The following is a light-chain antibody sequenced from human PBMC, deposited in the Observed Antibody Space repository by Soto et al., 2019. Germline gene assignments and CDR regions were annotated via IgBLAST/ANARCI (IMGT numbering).Light chain of an antibody. J-gene: IGKJ1*01. V-gene: IGKV3-20*01. CDR2: GAS. CDR3: QQYGSSGT. CDR1: QSVSTN. Sequence: EIVLTQSPATLSLPPGERATLSCRASQSVSTNLAWYQQKPGQVPSLLIYGASNRATGIPDRFSGSGSGTDFTLTISRLEPEDFAVYYCQQYGSSGTFGQGTKVDI.